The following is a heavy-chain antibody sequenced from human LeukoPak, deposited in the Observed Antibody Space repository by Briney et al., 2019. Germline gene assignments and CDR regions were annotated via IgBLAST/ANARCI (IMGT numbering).Heavy chain of an antibody. D-gene: IGHD4-17*01. CDR1: GGSISSSNW. Sequence: PSGTLSLTCAVSGGSISSSNWWSWVRQPPGKGLEWIGYIYHSGSTYYNPSLKSRVTISVDRSKNQFSLKLSSVTAADTAVYYCARAYGDYSDPFDYWGQGTLVTVSS. J-gene: IGHJ4*02. CDR3: ARAYGDYSDPFDY. V-gene: IGHV4-4*02. CDR2: IYHSGST.